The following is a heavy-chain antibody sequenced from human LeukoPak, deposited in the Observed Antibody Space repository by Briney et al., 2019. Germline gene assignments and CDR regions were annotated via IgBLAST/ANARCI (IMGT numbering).Heavy chain of an antibody. CDR1: GYSFTSYW. CDR3: ARRMHSSSWYYFDY. CDR2: IYPDDSDT. D-gene: IGHD6-13*01. J-gene: IGHJ4*02. Sequence: GESLKISCKGSGYSFTSYWIGWVRQMPGKGLEWMGIIYPDDSDTTYSPSFQGQVTISADRSISTAYLQWSSLKASDTAMYYCARRMHSSSWYYFDYWGQGTLVTVSS. V-gene: IGHV5-51*01.